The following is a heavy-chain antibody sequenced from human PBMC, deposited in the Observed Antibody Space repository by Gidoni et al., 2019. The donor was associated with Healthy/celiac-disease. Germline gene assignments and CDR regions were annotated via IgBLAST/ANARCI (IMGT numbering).Heavy chain of an antibody. CDR1: GGTFSSYA. CDR2: IIPIFGTA. V-gene: IGHV1-69*01. D-gene: IGHD6-13*01. J-gene: IGHJ6*02. Sequence: QVQLVQSGAEVNKPGSSVKVSCKASGGTFSSYAISWVRQAPGQGLEWMGGIIPIFGTANYAQKFQGRVTITADESTSTAYMELSSLRSEDTAVYYCARELFPSSSSWHPRSFYGMDVWGQGTTVTVSS. CDR3: ARELFPSSSSWHPRSFYGMDV.